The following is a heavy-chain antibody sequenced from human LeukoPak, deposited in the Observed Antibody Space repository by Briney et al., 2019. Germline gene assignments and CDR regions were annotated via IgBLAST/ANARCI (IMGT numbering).Heavy chain of an antibody. J-gene: IGHJ5*02. Sequence: SETLSLTCTVYGGSFSGFYWSWIRQPPGKGLEWIGEINHSGSTNYNPSLKSRVTISVDTSKNQFSLKVYSVTAADTAVYYCARLNIRDRSGHNWFHPWGQGTLVTVSS. CDR2: INHSGST. D-gene: IGHD2/OR15-2a*01. CDR1: GGSFSGFY. V-gene: IGHV4-34*01. CDR3: ARLNIRDRSGHNWFHP.